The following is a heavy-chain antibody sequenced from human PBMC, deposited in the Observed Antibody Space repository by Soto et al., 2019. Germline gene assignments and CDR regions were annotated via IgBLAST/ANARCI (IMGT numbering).Heavy chain of an antibody. D-gene: IGHD3-16*01. CDR1: GFTFRSDG. V-gene: IGHV3-33*06. J-gene: IGHJ3*02. Sequence: QVQLVESGGGVVQPGRSLRLSCAASGFTFRSDGMHWVRQAPGKGLEWVAVIWYDGSNKYYADSVKGRFTISRDNSKNTLSLQMNSLRAEDTAVYYCAQGGRWLNRDAFDIWGQGTMVTVSS. CDR2: IWYDGSNK. CDR3: AQGGRWLNRDAFDI.